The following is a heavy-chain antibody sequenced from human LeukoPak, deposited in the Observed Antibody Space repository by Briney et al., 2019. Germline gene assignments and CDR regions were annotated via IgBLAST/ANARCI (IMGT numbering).Heavy chain of an antibody. CDR2: INHSGST. J-gene: IGHJ4*02. CDR3: ARATSGYSYGHFGY. CDR1: GGSFSGYY. D-gene: IGHD5-18*01. V-gene: IGHV4-34*01. Sequence: SETLSLTCAVYGGSFSGYYWSWIRQPPGKGLEWIGEINHSGSTNYNPSLKSRVTISVDTSKNQFSLKLSSVTAADTAVYYCARATSGYSYGHFGYWGQGTLVTVSS.